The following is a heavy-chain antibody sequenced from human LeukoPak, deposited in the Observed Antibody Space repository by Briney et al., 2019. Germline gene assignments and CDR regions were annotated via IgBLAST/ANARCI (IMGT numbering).Heavy chain of an antibody. V-gene: IGHV3-48*01. CDR2: ISGTSNRT. J-gene: IGHJ3*01. Sequence: GGSLRLSCEASGFKFSSYSMSWVRQAPGKGPEWVSCISGTSNRTYYTESVKGRFTGSRDNAKNSLFLQMDSLRVEDTAIYYCARDLSVTSLYIDAFDVWGHGTMVTVSS. CDR3: ARDLSVTSLYIDAFDV. CDR1: GFKFSSYS. D-gene: IGHD5-18*01.